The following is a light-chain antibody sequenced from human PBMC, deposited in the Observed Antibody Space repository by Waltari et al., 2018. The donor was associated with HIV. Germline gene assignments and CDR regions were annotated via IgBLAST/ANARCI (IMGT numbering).Light chain of an antibody. Sequence: DVLLTQSPASLAAPPVESAAISCKSNQTLLHKNGKNYLDWYVKKSGQTPPLLMYMSSNLAAGVPVRFSGSGSGTDFTLKISRVEAEDVGLYYCMQALHTPITFGQGTRLEI. CDR1: QTLLHKNGKNY. V-gene: IGKV2-28*01. J-gene: IGKJ5*01. CDR2: MSS. CDR3: MQALHTPIT.